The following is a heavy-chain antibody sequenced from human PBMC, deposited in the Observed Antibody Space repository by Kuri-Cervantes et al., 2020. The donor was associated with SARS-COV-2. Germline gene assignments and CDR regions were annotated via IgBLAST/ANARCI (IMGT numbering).Heavy chain of an antibody. D-gene: IGHD6-13*01. CDR2: IYSGGST. Sequence: GGSLRLSCAASGFTVSSNYMSWVRQAPGKGLEWVSVIYSGGSTYYADSVKGRFTISRDNSKNTLYLQMNSLRAEDTAVYYCARDVGIAAAGTVILYYGMDVWGQGTTVTVSS. J-gene: IGHJ6*02. CDR1: GFTVSSNY. CDR3: ARDVGIAAAGTVILYYGMDV. V-gene: IGHV3-53*01.